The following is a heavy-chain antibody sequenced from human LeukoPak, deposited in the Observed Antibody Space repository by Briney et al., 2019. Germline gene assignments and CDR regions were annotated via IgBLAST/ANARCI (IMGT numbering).Heavy chain of an antibody. Sequence: GGSLRLSCAASGFTLSSYAMSWVRQGPGKGLEWVSAISVSGNTYHADSVKGRFTISRDSSKNTLYLQMNSLRAGDAAVYYCARTKEMASISYFDSWGQGTLVTVSS. CDR3: ARTKEMASISYFDS. CDR1: GFTLSSYA. D-gene: IGHD5-24*01. CDR2: ISVSGNT. J-gene: IGHJ4*02. V-gene: IGHV3-23*01.